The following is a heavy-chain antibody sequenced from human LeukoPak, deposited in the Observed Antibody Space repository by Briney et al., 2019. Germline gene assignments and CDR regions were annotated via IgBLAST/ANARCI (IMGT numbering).Heavy chain of an antibody. V-gene: IGHV3-64D*06. J-gene: IGHJ4*02. D-gene: IGHD6-13*01. CDR2: ISSNGGST. CDR3: VKDRWQSLPYYFDY. CDR1: GFTFSSYA. Sequence: GGSLRLSCSASGFTFSSYALHWVRQAPGKGLEYVSSISSNGGSTYYADSVKGRFTISRDNSKNTLYLHMSSLKPEDTAVFYCVKDRWQSLPYYFDYWGRGTLVTVSS.